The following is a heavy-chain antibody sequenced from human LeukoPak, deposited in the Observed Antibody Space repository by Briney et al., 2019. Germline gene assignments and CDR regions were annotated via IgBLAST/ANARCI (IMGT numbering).Heavy chain of an antibody. J-gene: IGHJ2*01. Sequence: SETLSLTCAVYGGSFSGYYWSWIRQPPGKGLEWIGEINHSGSTNYNPSLKSRVTISVDTSKNQFSLKLSSVTAADTAVYYCARPPRGGYDYWYFDLWGRGTLVTVSS. CDR1: GGSFSGYY. V-gene: IGHV4-34*01. D-gene: IGHD5-12*01. CDR3: ARPPRGGYDYWYFDL. CDR2: INHSGST.